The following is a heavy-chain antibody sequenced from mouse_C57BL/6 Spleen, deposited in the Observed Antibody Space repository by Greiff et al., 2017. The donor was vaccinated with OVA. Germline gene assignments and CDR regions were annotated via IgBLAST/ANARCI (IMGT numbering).Heavy chain of an antibody. CDR1: GFSLSTSGMG. Sequence: VMLVESGPGILQSSQTLSLTCSFSGFSLSTSGMGVSWIRQPSGKGLEWLAHIYWDDDKRYNPSLKSRLTISKDTSRNQVFLKITSVDTADTATDYCARWRNYGSPFDYWGQGTTLTVAS. CDR2: IYWDDDK. CDR3: ARWRNYGSPFDY. D-gene: IGHD1-1*01. J-gene: IGHJ2*01. V-gene: IGHV8-12*01.